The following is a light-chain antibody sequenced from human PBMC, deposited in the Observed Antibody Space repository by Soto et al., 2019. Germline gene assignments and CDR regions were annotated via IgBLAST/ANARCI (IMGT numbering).Light chain of an antibody. CDR1: TGAVTSGHY. J-gene: IGLJ7*01. CDR3: LLSYSGVRV. CDR2: DIS. V-gene: IGLV7-46*01. Sequence: QSVVTQEPSLTVSPGGTVTLTCGSSTGAVTSGHYPYWFQQKPGQAPRALIYDISNEYSWTPARFSGSLPGGKAALTLSGAQPEDEADYYCLLSYSGVRVFGGGTQLTVL.